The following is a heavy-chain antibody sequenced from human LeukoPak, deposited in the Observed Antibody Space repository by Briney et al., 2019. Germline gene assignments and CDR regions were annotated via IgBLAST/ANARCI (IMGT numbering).Heavy chain of an antibody. Sequence: SVKVSCTASGGTFSSYAISWVRQAPGQGLEWMGGIIPIFGTANYAQKFQGRVTITADKSTSTAYMELSSLRSEDTAVYYCATVPGITDNYYYYYYMDVWGKGTTVTVSS. V-gene: IGHV1-69*06. CDR2: IIPIFGTA. D-gene: IGHD3-10*01. CDR1: GGTFSSYA. J-gene: IGHJ6*03. CDR3: ATVPGITDNYYYYYYMDV.